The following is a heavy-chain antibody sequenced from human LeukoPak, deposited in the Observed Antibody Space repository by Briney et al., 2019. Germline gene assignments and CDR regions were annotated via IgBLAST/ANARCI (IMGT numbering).Heavy chain of an antibody. V-gene: IGHV1-24*01. CDR3: ATDKGGPGTTFHDPFDN. CDR2: FDPEDGET. Sequence: ASVKVSCKVSGHTLSEISMHWVRQAPGKGLEWMGSFDPEDGETMYAENFQGRFTTTEDTSRDTAYMELSSLRSEDTAVYFCATDKGGPGTTFHDPFDNWGQGTMVTVSS. D-gene: IGHD1-7*01. J-gene: IGHJ3*02. CDR1: GHTLSEIS.